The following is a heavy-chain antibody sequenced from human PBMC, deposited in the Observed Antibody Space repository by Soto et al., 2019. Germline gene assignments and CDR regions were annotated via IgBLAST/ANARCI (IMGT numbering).Heavy chain of an antibody. CDR1: GGSISSGNYY. Sequence: QVQLQESGPGLVKPSQTLSLTCIVSGGSISSGNYYWSWIRQHPGKGLEWIGYIYYSGNTHYNPYLGXRXTXSXXTSENQFSLKLNSVTAADTAVYYCVRQQGPWWFDPWGQGTLVTVSS. CDR2: IYYSGNT. V-gene: IGHV4-31*03. CDR3: VRQQGPWWFDP. J-gene: IGHJ5*02. D-gene: IGHD6-19*01.